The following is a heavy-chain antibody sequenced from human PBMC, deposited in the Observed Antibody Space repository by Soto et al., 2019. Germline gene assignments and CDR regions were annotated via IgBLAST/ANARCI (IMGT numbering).Heavy chain of an antibody. CDR2: ISGSGGST. V-gene: IGHV3-23*01. J-gene: IGHJ5*02. CDR3: AKAIIVVVPAAITEGWFDP. Sequence: EVQLLESGGGLVQPGGSLRLSCAASGFTFSSYAMSWVRQAPGKGLEWVSAISGSGGSTYYADSVKGRFTISRDNSKNKLSLQMNSLRAEDTAVYYCAKAIIVVVPAAITEGWFDPWGQGTLVTVSS. CDR1: GFTFSSYA. D-gene: IGHD2-2*01.